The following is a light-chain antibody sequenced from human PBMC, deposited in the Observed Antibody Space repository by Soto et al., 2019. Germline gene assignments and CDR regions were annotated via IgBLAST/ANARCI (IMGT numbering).Light chain of an antibody. CDR1: QSVSSSY. CDR2: AAS. CDR3: HQRQSWPRT. J-gene: IGKJ1*01. V-gene: IGKV3D-20*02. Sequence: EIVMTQSPATLSVSPGERATLSCRASQSVSSSYLAWYQQTPGQAPRLLIYAASRRATGIPDRFSGSGSGTDFTLTISSLEPEDFAVYYCHQRQSWPRTFGQGTKVDI.